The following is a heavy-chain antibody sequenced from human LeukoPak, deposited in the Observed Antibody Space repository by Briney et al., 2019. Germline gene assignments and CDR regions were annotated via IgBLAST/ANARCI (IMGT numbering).Heavy chain of an antibody. J-gene: IGHJ5*01. CDR3: AKPISGGLAVTADWFHP. CDR1: GFAFSVYA. V-gene: IGHV3-23*01. Sequence: GGSLRLSCTASGFAFSVYAMSWLRQPPGKWLEWVSTINANSGTTSYAASVRGRFTISRDNSKNTLYLQLNTLRADDTATYYCAKPISGGLAVTADWFHPWGQGTLVVVSS. CDR2: INANSGTT. D-gene: IGHD6-19*01.